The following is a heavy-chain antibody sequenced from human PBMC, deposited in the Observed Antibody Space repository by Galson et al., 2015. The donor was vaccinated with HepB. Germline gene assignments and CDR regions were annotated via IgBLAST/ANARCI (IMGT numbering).Heavy chain of an antibody. J-gene: IGHJ6*02. CDR3: AIPSIAAADKTYYYYGMDV. D-gene: IGHD6-13*01. CDR1: GYTFTSYY. V-gene: IGHV1-46*01. CDR2: INPSGGST. Sequence: SVKVSCKASGYTFTSYYMHWVRQAPGQGLEWMGIINPSGGSTSYAQKFQGRVTMTRDTSTSTVYMELSSLRSEDTAVYYCAIPSIAAADKTYYYYGMDVWGQGTTVTVSS.